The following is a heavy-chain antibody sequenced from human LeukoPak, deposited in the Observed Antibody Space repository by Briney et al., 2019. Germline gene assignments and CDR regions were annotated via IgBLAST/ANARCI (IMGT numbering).Heavy chain of an antibody. J-gene: IGHJ5*02. CDR2: IYYSGST. CDR1: GGSISSSSYY. V-gene: IGHV4-39*01. CDR3: ARRRTIFGVVIHYIWFDP. Sequence: SETLSLTCTVSGGSISSSSYYWGWIRQPPGKGLEWIGSIYYSGSTYYNPSLKSRVTISVDTSKNQFSLKLSSVTAADTAVYYCARRRTIFGVVIHYIWFDPWGQGTLVTVSS. D-gene: IGHD3-3*01.